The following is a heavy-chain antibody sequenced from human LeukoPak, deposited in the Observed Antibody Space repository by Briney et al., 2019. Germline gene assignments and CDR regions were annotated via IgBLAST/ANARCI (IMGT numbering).Heavy chain of an antibody. CDR1: GGSVSSSSYY. Sequence: PSETLSLSCTVSGGSVSSSSYYWGWIRQPPGKGLEWIGNIYYSGSTYYNPSLKSRVTISVDTSKNQFSLKLSSVTAADTAVYYCARDLGYSSSWYQGAFDIWGQGTMVTVSS. CDR3: ARDLGYSSSWYQGAFDI. CDR2: IYYSGST. J-gene: IGHJ3*02. V-gene: IGHV4-39*07. D-gene: IGHD6-13*01.